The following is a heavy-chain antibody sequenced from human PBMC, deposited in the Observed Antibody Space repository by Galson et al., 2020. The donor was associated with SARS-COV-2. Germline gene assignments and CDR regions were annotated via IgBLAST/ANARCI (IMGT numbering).Heavy chain of an antibody. D-gene: IGHD2-15*01. V-gene: IGHV6-1*01. J-gene: IGHJ6*02. CDR3: AGGTGGGIGDCCGGSCWTTLGV. Sequence: SQTLSLSCAISGDSVSSTSAATNCRSQSPSRGLEWLGRTYYRSRWYHDYAISLKSRITNNPDMSQNKFSLQLYSVTPEDTATYYCAGGTGGGIGDCCGGSCWTTLGVWGQGISGT. CDR2: TYYRSRWYH. CDR1: GDSVSSTSAA.